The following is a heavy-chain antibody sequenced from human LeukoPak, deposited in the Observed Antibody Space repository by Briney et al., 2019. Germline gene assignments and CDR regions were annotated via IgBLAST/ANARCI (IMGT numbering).Heavy chain of an antibody. CDR1: GFTFSSYA. CDR2: ISSNGCSI. CDR3: ARDRGNYFDY. Sequence: GGSLRLSCSASGFTFSSYATHWVRQAPGKGLEYVSAISSNGCSIYYADSVKGRFTISRDNSKNTLYLQMSSLRAEDTAVYYCARDRGNYFDYWGQGTLVTVSS. J-gene: IGHJ4*02. D-gene: IGHD3-16*01. V-gene: IGHV3-64D*06.